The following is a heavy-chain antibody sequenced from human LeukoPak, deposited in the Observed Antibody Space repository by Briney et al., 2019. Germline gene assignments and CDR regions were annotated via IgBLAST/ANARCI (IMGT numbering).Heavy chain of an antibody. J-gene: IGHJ4*02. CDR1: GFTFSSYG. V-gene: IGHV3-30*18. Sequence: QPGRSLRLSCAASGFTFSSYGMHWVRQAPGKGLEWVAVISYDGSNKYYADSVKGRFTISKDNSKNTLYLQRNSLRAEDTAVYYCAKALQSSYFDYWGQGTLVTVSS. CDR2: ISYDGSNK. CDR3: AKALQSSYFDY.